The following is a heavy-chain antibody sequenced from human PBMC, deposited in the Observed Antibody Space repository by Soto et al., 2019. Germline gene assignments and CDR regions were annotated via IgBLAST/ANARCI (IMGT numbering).Heavy chain of an antibody. CDR3: AKDQDNWNYGDAFDI. D-gene: IGHD1-7*01. J-gene: IGHJ3*02. V-gene: IGHV3-21*01. Sequence: GGSLRLSCAASGFTFSSYSMNWVRQAPGKGLEWVSSISSSSSYIYYADSVKGRFTISRDNAKNSLYLQMNSLRAEDTAVYYCAKDQDNWNYGDAFDIWGQGTMVTVSS. CDR2: ISSSSSYI. CDR1: GFTFSSYS.